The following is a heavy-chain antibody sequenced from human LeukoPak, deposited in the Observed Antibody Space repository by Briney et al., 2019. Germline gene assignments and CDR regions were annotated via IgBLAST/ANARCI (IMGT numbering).Heavy chain of an antibody. CDR3: ARRHRPYYYGSGSYWYFDL. CDR1: GGSISSNSDY. CDR2: IYHSGST. D-gene: IGHD3-10*01. Sequence: SETLSLTCTVSGGSISSNSDYWGWIRQPPGKGLEWIVTIYHSGSTYYKPSLKSRVTISVDTSKNQFSLKVNSVTAADTAVYYCARRHRPYYYGSGSYWYFDLWGRGTLVTVSS. J-gene: IGHJ2*01. V-gene: IGHV4-39*01.